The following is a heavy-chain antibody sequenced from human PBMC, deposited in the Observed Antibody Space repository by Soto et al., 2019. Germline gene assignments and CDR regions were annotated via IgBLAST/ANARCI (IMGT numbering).Heavy chain of an antibody. CDR1: GYSFTNYW. CDR2: IHPGDSDT. D-gene: IGHD4-17*01. Sequence: GESLKISCKGSGYSFTNYWIGWVRQMPGKGLEWMGIIHPGDSDTRYSPSLQSRLTITKDASRNQVGLAMTNMDPVDTATYYCAHMTTVTTFDYWGQGTLVTVSS. V-gene: IGHV5-51*01. J-gene: IGHJ4*02. CDR3: AHMTTVTTFDY.